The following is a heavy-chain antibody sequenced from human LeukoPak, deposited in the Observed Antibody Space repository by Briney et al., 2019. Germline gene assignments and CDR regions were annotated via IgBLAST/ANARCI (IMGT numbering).Heavy chain of an antibody. CDR2: IYYSGSS. V-gene: IGHV4-30-4*01. J-gene: IGHJ4*02. CDR3: ARREQWLPFDY. Sequence: TSETLSLTCTVSGGSISSGDYYWSWIRQPPGKSLEWIGYIYYSGSSYYNPSLKSRVSISVDTSKNQFSLKLSSVTAADTAVYYCARREQWLPFDYWGQGTLVTVSS. CDR1: GGSISSGDYY. D-gene: IGHD6-19*01.